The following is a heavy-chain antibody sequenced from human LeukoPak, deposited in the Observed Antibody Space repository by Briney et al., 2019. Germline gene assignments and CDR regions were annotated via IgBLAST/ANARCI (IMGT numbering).Heavy chain of an antibody. Sequence: GESLKISCKGSGYSFSSYWIGWVRQMSGKGLEWMGIIYPGDPDTRYSPSFQGQVTISADKSISTAYLQWSSLEASDIAMYYCARHVYSGSYEAFDIWGQGTMVTVSS. D-gene: IGHD1-26*01. V-gene: IGHV5-51*01. CDR1: GYSFSSYW. CDR3: ARHVYSGSYEAFDI. CDR2: IYPGDPDT. J-gene: IGHJ3*02.